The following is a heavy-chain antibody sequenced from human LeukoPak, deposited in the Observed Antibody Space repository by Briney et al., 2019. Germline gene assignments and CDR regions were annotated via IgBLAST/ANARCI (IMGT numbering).Heavy chain of an antibody. CDR1: GGSISSSSYY. CDR2: IYYSGST. J-gene: IGHJ5*02. Sequence: PSETLSLTCTVSGGSISSSSYYWGWIRQPPGKGLEWIGSIYYSGSTYYNPSLKSRVTISVDTSKNQFSLKLSSVTAAGTAVYYCARIGGIAVAGRIILPRAYNWFDPWGQGTLVTVSS. V-gene: IGHV4-39*01. D-gene: IGHD6-19*01. CDR3: ARIGGIAVAGRIILPRAYNWFDP.